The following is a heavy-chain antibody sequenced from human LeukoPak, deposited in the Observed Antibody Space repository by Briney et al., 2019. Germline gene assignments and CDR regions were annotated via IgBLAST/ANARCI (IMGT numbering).Heavy chain of an antibody. CDR2: ISYDGSIK. V-gene: IGHV3-30-3*01. J-gene: IGHJ4*02. D-gene: IGHD6-19*01. Sequence: GGSLRLSCAASGFTFSSYAMHWVRQAPGKGLEWVAVISYDGSIKYYADSVKGRFTISRDNSKNTLYLQMNSLRAEDTAVYYCARVPGYSSGWVDYWGQGTLVTVSS. CDR1: GFTFSSYA. CDR3: ARVPGYSSGWVDY.